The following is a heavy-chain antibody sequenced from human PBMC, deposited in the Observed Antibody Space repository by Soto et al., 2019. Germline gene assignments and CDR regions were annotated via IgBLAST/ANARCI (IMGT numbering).Heavy chain of an antibody. J-gene: IGHJ5*02. CDR2: ISYDGSNK. Sequence: GGSLRLSCAASGFTFSSYGMHWVRQAPGKGLEWVAVISYDGSNKYYADSVKGRFTISRDNSKNTLYLQMNSLRAEDTAVYYCAKAQGWLLNWFDPWGQGTLVTVSS. CDR1: GFTFSSYG. CDR3: AKAQGWLLNWFDP. D-gene: IGHD5-12*01. V-gene: IGHV3-30*18.